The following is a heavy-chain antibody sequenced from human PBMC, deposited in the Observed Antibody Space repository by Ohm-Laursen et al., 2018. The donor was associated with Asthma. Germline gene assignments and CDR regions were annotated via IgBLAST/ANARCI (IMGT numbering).Heavy chain of an antibody. CDR1: GYTFSRYS. D-gene: IGHD1-26*01. CDR2: ISTARSFI. Sequence: SLRLSCAASGYTFSRYSIHWVRQIPGKGLEWVASISTARSFIYYADSVRGRFTTSRDNARNSVYLQMNSLRAEDTALYYCARNGPEWELPGREYSLHHWGQGTQVTVSS. CDR3: ARNGPEWELPGREYSLHH. V-gene: IGHV3-21*01. J-gene: IGHJ1*01.